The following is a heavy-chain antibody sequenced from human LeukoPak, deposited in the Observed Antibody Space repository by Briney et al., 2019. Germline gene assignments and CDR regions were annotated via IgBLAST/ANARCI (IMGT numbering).Heavy chain of an antibody. J-gene: IGHJ1*01. CDR1: GFTFGDYA. V-gene: IGHV3-49*04. CDR3: TRDQHDDYESLYIGQYFQH. CDR2: IRSKAYGGTT. D-gene: IGHD4-17*01. Sequence: GGSLRLSCTASGFTFGDYATSWVRQAPGKGLEWVGFIRSKAYGGTTEYASSVKGRFTISRDDSKSIAYLQMNSLKTEDTAVYYCTRDQHDDYESLYIGQYFQHWGQGTLVTVSS.